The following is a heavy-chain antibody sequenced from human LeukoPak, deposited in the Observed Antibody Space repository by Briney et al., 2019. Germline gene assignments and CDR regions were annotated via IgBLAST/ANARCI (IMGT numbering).Heavy chain of an antibody. J-gene: IGHJ3*02. D-gene: IGHD1-26*01. CDR2: IIPIFGTA. CDR1: GGTFSSYA. Sequence: SVKVSFKASGGTFSSYAISWVRQAPGQGLEWMGGIIPIFGTANYAQKFQARVTITADESTSTAYMELSSLRSEDTAVYYCARGGGIVGASAFDIWGQGTMVTVSS. CDR3: ARGGGIVGASAFDI. V-gene: IGHV1-69*13.